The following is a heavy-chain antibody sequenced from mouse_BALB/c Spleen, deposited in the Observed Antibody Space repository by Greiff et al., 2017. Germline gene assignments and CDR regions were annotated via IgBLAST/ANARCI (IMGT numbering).Heavy chain of an antibody. V-gene: IGHV1-9*01. J-gene: IGHJ4*01. CDR2: ILPGSGST. CDR1: GYTFSSYW. Sequence: VKLVESGAELMKPGASVKISCKATGYTFSSYWIEWVKQRPGHGLEWIGEILPGSGSTNYNEKFKGKATFTADTSSNAAYMQLSSLTSEDSAVYYCARTPYDGYYAMDYWGQGTAVTVSS. CDR3: ARTPYDGYYAMDY. D-gene: IGHD2-3*01.